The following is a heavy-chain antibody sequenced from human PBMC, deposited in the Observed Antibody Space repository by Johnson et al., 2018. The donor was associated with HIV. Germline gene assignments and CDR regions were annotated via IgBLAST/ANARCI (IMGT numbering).Heavy chain of an antibody. CDR2: INRDGSEK. CDR1: GFSFSSYW. Sequence: LVQPGGSLRLSCAASGFSFSSYWMSWVRQAPGKGLAWVANINRDGSEKYYVDSVKGRFTISRDNAKNSLFLQMNSLRAEDTAVYYCARAPEVWELRHPGTFDVWGQGTLVTVSS. V-gene: IGHV3-7*05. J-gene: IGHJ3*01. D-gene: IGHD3-3*01. CDR3: ARAPEVWELRHPGTFDV.